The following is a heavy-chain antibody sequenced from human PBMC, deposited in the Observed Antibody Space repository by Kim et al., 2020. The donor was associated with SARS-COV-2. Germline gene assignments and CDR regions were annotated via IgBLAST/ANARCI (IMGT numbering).Heavy chain of an antibody. V-gene: IGHV4-34*01. J-gene: IGHJ3*02. CDR3: ARGRYDRPAFDI. D-gene: IGHD3-22*01. CDR2: INHSGST. CDR1: GGSFSGYY. Sequence: SETLSLTCAVYGGSFSGYYWSWIRQPPGKGLEWIGEINHSGSTNYNPSLKSRVTISVDTSKNQFSLKLSSVTAADTAVYYCARGRYDRPAFDIWGQGTMVTVSS.